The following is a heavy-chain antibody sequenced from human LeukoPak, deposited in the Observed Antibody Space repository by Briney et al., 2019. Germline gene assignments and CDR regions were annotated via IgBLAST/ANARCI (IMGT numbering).Heavy chain of an antibody. CDR2: INPNSGGT. V-gene: IGHV1-2*04. J-gene: IGHJ6*04. Sequence: ASVKVPCKASGYTFTGYYMHWVRQAPGQGLEWMGWINPNSGGTNYAQKFQGWVTMTRDTSISTAYMELSRLRSDDTAVYYCARAVGYCSGGSCYYPYGMDVWGKGTTVTVSS. CDR3: ARAVGYCSGGSCYYPYGMDV. CDR1: GYTFTGYY. D-gene: IGHD2-15*01.